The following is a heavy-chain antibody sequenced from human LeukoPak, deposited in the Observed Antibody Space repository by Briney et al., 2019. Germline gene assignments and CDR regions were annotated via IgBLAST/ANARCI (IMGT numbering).Heavy chain of an antibody. Sequence: PSETLSLTCTVSGGSISSSSYYWGWIRQPPGKGLKWIGSIYYSGSTYYNPSLKSRVTMSVDTSKNQFSLKLSSVTAADTAVYYCARGPYYYYYMDVWGKGTTVTVSS. CDR1: GGSISSSSYY. CDR2: IYYSGST. J-gene: IGHJ6*03. CDR3: ARGPYYYYYMDV. V-gene: IGHV4-39*07.